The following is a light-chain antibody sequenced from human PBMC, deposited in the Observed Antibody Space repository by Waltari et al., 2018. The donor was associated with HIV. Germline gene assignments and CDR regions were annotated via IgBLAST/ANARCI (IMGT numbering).Light chain of an antibody. V-gene: IGLV3-1*01. CDR1: ELGDKY. CDR3: ETWDSSTVV. Sequence: SYELTQPPSLSVSPGQTASITCSGDELGDKYVSWYQQKSDQSPMLIIYQDNKRPSGIPERFSGSNSGNTATLTVGETQTMDEADYYCETWDSSTVVFGGGTRLTVL. CDR2: QDN. J-gene: IGLJ2*01.